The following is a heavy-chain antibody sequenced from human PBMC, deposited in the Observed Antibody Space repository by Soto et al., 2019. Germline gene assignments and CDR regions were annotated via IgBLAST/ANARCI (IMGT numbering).Heavy chain of an antibody. D-gene: IGHD3-16*01. CDR2: IYSGGST. J-gene: IGHJ3*02. V-gene: IGHV3-53*01. CDR3: ARDGGAPPHDAFDI. CDR1: GFTVSSNY. Sequence: PGGSLRLSCAASGFTVSSNYMSWVRQAPGKGLEWVSVIYSGGSTYYADSVKGRFTISRDNSKNTLYLQMNSLRAEDTAVYYCARDGGAPPHDAFDIWGQGTMVTVSS.